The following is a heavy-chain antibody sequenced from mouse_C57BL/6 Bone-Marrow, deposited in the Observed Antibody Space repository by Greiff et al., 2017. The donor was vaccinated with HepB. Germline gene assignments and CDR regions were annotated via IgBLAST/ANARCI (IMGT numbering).Heavy chain of an antibody. D-gene: IGHD2-5*01. CDR1: GFTFNTYA. V-gene: IGHV10-3*01. Sequence: EVQGVESGGGLVQPKGSLKLSCAASGFTFNTYAMHWVRQAPGKGLEWVARIRSKSSNYATYYADSVKDRFTISRDDSQSMLYLQMNNLKTEDTAMYYCVRGYSNYVRYWYFDVWGTGTTVTVSS. J-gene: IGHJ1*03. CDR2: IRSKSSNYAT. CDR3: VRGYSNYVRYWYFDV.